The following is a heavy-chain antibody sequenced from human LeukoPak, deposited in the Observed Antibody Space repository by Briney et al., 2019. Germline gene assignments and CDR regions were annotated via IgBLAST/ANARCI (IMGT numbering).Heavy chain of an antibody. CDR3: ARVHAAYYFGY. J-gene: IGHJ4*02. Sequence: PSETLSLTCTVSGGSISSYYWSWIRQPPGKGLEWIGDIYYSGSTNYNPSLKSRVTISVDTSKNQFSLRLSSVTAADTAEYFCARVHAAYYFGYWGQGTLVTVSS. D-gene: IGHD6-25*01. CDR2: IYYSGST. CDR1: GGSISSYY. V-gene: IGHV4-59*01.